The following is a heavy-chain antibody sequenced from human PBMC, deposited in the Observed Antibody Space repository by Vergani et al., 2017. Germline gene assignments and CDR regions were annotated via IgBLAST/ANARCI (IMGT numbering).Heavy chain of an antibody. D-gene: IGHD4-17*01. Sequence: EVQLVESGGGLVQPGGSLRLSCAASGFTVSSNYMSWVRQAPGKGLEWVSVIYSGGSTYYADSVKGRFTISRDNSKNTLYLQMNSLRAEDTAVYYCAREQDDYGDYGADGAFDIWGQGTMVTVSS. J-gene: IGHJ3*02. CDR2: IYSGGST. CDR3: AREQDDYGDYGADGAFDI. V-gene: IGHV3-66*02. CDR1: GFTVSSNY.